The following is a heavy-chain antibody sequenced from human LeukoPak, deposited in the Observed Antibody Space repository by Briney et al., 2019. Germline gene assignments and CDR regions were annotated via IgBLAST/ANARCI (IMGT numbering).Heavy chain of an antibody. CDR1: GFTFSSYA. CDR3: AKDRGNYYDSSGYSGYFDY. J-gene: IGHJ4*02. Sequence: GGSLRLSCAASGFTFSSYAMSWVRQAPGKGLEWVSAIVGSGGSTYYADSVKGRFTISRDNSKNTLYLQMNSLRAEDTAVYYCAKDRGNYYDSSGYSGYFDYWGQGTLVTVSS. D-gene: IGHD3-22*01. V-gene: IGHV3-23*01. CDR2: IVGSGGST.